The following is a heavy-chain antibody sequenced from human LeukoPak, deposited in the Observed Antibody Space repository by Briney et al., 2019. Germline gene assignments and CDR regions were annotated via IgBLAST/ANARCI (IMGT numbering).Heavy chain of an antibody. J-gene: IGHJ3*02. D-gene: IGHD3-3*01. Sequence: KPTETLSLTCAVSGYSISTGYYWGWIRQPPGKGLEWIGSIYHSGSTYYYPSRKSRVTISVDTTKNQFSLKLSSVTAADTAVYYCARRPITIFGVVTAFDIWGQGTMVTVSS. V-gene: IGHV4-38-2*01. CDR1: GYSISTGYY. CDR2: IYHSGST. CDR3: ARRPITIFGVVTAFDI.